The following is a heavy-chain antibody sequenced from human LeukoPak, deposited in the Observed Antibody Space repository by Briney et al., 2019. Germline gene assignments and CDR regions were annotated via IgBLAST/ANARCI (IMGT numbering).Heavy chain of an antibody. CDR2: INQDGSKT. J-gene: IGHJ4*02. Sequence: GGSLRLSCAASGFTFSGYWMNWVRQSPGKGLEWVANINQDGSKTSYVDSVKGRFTISRDNAKNSLYLQMNSLRDEDSAVYYCARDQGIFDYWGQGTLVTVSS. CDR3: ARDQGIFDY. CDR1: GFTFSGYW. V-gene: IGHV3-7*01.